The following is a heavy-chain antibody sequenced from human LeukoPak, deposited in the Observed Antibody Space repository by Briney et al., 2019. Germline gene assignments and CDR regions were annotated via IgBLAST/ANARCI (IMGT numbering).Heavy chain of an antibody. CDR3: ARQTATGGQKTFDY. J-gene: IGHJ4*02. Sequence: PSETLSLTCTVSGGSISSYYWSWIRQPAGKGLEWIGRIYTSGSTNYNPSLKSRVTMSVDTSKNQFSLKLSSVTAADTAVYYCARQTATGGQKTFDYWGQGTLVTVSS. CDR2: IYTSGST. CDR1: GGSISSYY. V-gene: IGHV4-4*07. D-gene: IGHD5-18*01.